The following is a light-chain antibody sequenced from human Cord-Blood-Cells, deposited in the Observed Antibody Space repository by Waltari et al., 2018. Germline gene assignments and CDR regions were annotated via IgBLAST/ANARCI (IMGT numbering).Light chain of an antibody. CDR2: DVS. CDR3: SSDTSSSTLV. J-gene: IGLJ2*01. V-gene: IGLV2-14*01. CDR1: SSDVGGYNY. Sequence: QSALTQPASVSGSPGQSITISCTGTSSDVGGYNYVSWYQQHPGKAPKLMIYDVSNRPSGVSNRFSGSKWGNTASLTISGLQAEDEADYYCSSDTSSSTLVFGGGTKLTVL.